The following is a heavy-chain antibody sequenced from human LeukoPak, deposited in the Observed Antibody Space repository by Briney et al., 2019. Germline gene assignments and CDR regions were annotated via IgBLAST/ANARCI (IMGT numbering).Heavy chain of an antibody. J-gene: IGHJ5*02. V-gene: IGHV1-3*01. Sequence: ASVKVSCRASGYTFTSYAMHWVRQAPGQRLEWMGWINAGNGNTKYSQKFQGRVTITRDTSASTAYMELSSLRSEDTAVYYCARQAATCWFDPWGQGTLVTVSS. CDR3: ARQAATCWFDP. CDR2: INAGNGNT. CDR1: GYTFTSYA. D-gene: IGHD2-15*01.